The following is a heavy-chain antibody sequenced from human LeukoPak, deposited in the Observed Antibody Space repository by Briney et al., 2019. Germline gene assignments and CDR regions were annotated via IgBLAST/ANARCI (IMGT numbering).Heavy chain of an antibody. D-gene: IGHD6-19*01. V-gene: IGHV4-61*02. CDR1: GGSLSTGYYF. CDR3: ARDRIAVSDPPNWFDP. CDR2: VNAGGST. Sequence: SETLSLTCTVSGGSLSTGYYFWSWIRQAAGKGLEWIGRVNAGGSTNYNPSLKSRVTVSIDTSKNQFSLKLSSVTAADTAVYFCARDRIAVSDPPNWFDPWGQGTLVTVSS. J-gene: IGHJ5*02.